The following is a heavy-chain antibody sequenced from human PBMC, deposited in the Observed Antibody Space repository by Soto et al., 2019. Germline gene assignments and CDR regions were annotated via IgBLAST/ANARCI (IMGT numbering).Heavy chain of an antibody. CDR2: INTDNGNT. V-gene: IGHV1-3*04. J-gene: IGHJ2*01. D-gene: IGHD6-19*01. CDR3: ARDRAVDWYFDL. Sequence: GASVKVSCKASGNTVPSCAIHWVRQAPGQRLEWMGWINTDNGNTKYSQKFQGRLSITRDTSATTAYMELSSLRSEDTAVYYCARDRAVDWYFDLWGRGTLVTVSS. CDR1: GNTVPSCA.